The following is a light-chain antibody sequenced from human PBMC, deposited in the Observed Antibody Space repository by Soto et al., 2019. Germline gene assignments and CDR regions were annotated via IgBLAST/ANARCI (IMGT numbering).Light chain of an antibody. CDR2: GVS. CDR3: TSYIVWPFA. V-gene: IGKV3-15*01. Sequence: DIVLTQSPATLSVSPGDTVTLSCRASESLFGFLAWYQQKPGQAPRLLMYGVSTRATGIPARCSGGGSATDFTLTISSLQTEDSAFCFSTSYIVWPFASGLGTRLEI. CDR1: ESLFGF. J-gene: IGKJ2*01.